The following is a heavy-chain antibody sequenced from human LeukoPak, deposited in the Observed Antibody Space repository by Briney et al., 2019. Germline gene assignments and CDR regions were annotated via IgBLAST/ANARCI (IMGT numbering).Heavy chain of an antibody. J-gene: IGHJ5*02. CDR1: GGSISSSSYY. D-gene: IGHD3-22*01. Sequence: SETLSLTCTVSGGSISSSSYYWGWIRQPPGKGLEWIGSIYYSGSTYYNPSLKSRVTISVDTSKNQFSLKLSSVTAADTAVYYCASSYYHNSSGSLWFDPWGQGTLVTVSS. V-gene: IGHV4-39*01. CDR2: IYYSGST. CDR3: ASSYYHNSSGSLWFDP.